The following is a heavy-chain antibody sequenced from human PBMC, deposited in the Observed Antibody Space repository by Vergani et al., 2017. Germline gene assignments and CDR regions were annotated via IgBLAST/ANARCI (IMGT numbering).Heavy chain of an antibody. CDR3: AKDLDDILTGPFDY. D-gene: IGHD3-9*01. V-gene: IGHV3-20*04. J-gene: IGHJ4*02. CDR2: INWNGALT. Sequence: EVHLEQSGGGVVRPGGSLRLSCAASGFTFSQYGMSWVRQAPGKGLEWVAGINWNGALTSYSDSVEDRFIISRDNAWNSLYLQMNSLRAEDTAVYYCAKDLDDILTGPFDYWGQGTLVTVSS. CDR1: GFTFSQYG.